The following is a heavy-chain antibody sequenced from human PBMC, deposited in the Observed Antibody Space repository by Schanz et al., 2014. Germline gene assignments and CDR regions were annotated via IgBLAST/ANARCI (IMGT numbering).Heavy chain of an antibody. Sequence: EVQLVESGGDLVRPGGSLRLSCTASGLTFSNAWMSWVRQAPGKGLVWVSRINSDGSTTIYADSVKGRFTISRDNAKNTLYLQMNSLRAEDTAVYYCARPLGPNYYYYGLDVWGQGTTVTVSS. J-gene: IGHJ6*02. CDR2: INSDGSTT. CDR1: GLTFSNAW. CDR3: ARPLGPNYYYYGLDV. V-gene: IGHV3-74*02.